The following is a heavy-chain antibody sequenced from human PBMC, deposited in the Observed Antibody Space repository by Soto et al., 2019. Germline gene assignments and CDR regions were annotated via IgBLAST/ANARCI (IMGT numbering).Heavy chain of an antibody. CDR1: GFTFSNAW. J-gene: IGHJ3*02. V-gene: IGHV3-15*07. CDR3: TTGELSSSFKLDAFDI. D-gene: IGHD6-13*01. CDR2: IKSKTDGGTT. Sequence: GGSLRLSCAASGFTFSNAWMNWVRQAPGKGLEWVGRIKSKTDGGTTDYAAPVKGRFTISRDDSKNTLYLQMNSLKTEDTAVYYCTTGELSSSFKLDAFDIWGQGTMVTVSS.